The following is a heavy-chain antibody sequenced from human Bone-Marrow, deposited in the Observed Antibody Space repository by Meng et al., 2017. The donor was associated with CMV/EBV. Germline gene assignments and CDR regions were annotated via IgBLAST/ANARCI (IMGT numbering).Heavy chain of an antibody. CDR2: IYYSGST. Sequence: SETLSLTCSVAGGSVSFGDYYWNWIRQPPGKGLEWIGYIYYSGSTKYNPSLKSRVTMSMDTSKNQFSLRLSSVAAADTAVYYCANYYDSSGYGIDIWGQGTMVTVSS. D-gene: IGHD3-22*01. CDR1: GGSVSFGDYY. V-gene: IGHV4-61*08. J-gene: IGHJ3*02. CDR3: ANYYDSSGYGIDI.